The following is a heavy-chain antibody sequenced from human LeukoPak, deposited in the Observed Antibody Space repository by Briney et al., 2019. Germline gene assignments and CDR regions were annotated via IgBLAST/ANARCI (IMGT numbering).Heavy chain of an antibody. CDR3: ARAPREAHYQDWYFDL. CDR2: IYHSGST. J-gene: IGHJ2*01. D-gene: IGHD2-2*01. V-gene: IGHV4-30-2*01. Sequence: SETLSLTCAVSGGSISSGGYSWSWIRQPPGKGLEWIVYIYHSGSTYYNPSLKSRVTISVDRSKNQFSLKLSSVTAADTAVYYCARAPREAHYQDWYFDLWGRGTLVTVSS. CDR1: GGSISSGGYS.